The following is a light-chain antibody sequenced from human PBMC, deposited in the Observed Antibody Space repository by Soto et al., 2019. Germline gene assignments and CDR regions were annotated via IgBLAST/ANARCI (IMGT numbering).Light chain of an antibody. CDR1: PSFSSS. CDR2: KTS. Sequence: DIQLPQFPSTLSASVADRVTITCRASPSFSSSLAWYQQKPGKAPKLLIYKTSSLERGAQSRFSGSGSGTEFTLTISSLQPDAGATDEYQQYNTYTYTTGQGTQLESK. J-gene: IGKJ2*01. V-gene: IGKV1-5*03. CDR3: QQYNTYTYT.